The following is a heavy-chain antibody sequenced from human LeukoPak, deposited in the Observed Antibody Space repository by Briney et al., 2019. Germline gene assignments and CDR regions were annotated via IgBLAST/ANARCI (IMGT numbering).Heavy chain of an antibody. D-gene: IGHD6-19*01. CDR1: GGTFSSYA. CDR3: ARDGSVAGTPLFDY. V-gene: IGHV1-69*01. J-gene: IGHJ4*02. CDR2: IIPIFGTA. Sequence: GASVKVSCKASGGTFSSYAISWVRQAPGQGLEWMGGIIPIFGTANYAQKFQGRVTITADESTSTAYMELRSLRSDDTAVYYCARDGSVAGTPLFDYWGQGTLVTVSS.